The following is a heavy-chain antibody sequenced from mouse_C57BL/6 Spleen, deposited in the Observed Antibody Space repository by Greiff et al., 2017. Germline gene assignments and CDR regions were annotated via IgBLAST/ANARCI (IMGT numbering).Heavy chain of an antibody. CDR1: GYTFTGYG. J-gene: IGHJ4*01. CDR2: IYPRSGNT. V-gene: IGHV1-81*01. CDR3: ARSRTTVVATESSMDY. D-gene: IGHD1-1*01. Sequence: VQLQQSGAELARPGASVKLSCKASGYTFTGYGISWVKQRTEQGLEWIGGIYPRSGNTYYNAKFKGKDTLTADKSSSTAYLELRSLTSEESAVYFGARSRTTVVATESSMDYWGQGTSVTVSA.